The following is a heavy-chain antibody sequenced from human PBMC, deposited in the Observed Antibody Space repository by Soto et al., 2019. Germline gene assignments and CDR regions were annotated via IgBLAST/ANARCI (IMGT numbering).Heavy chain of an antibody. J-gene: IGHJ4*02. D-gene: IGHD3-10*01. CDR3: AKIPTGSGSSKFDY. V-gene: IGHV3-23*01. CDR2: ISGSGGFT. CDR1: GFTFSSYA. Sequence: GGSLRLSCAASGFTFSSYAMNWVRQAPGKGLEWISAISGSGGFTHYADSVRGRFTISRDNSQNQLYLQMNNLRGDDTAMYYCAKIPTGSGSSKFDYWGQGIQVTVSS.